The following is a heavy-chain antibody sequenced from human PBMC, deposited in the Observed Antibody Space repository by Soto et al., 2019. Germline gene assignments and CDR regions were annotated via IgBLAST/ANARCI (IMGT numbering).Heavy chain of an antibody. CDR2: ISYDGSNK. CDR3: AKDQASGQGSFDS. Sequence: SLRLSCAASGFTFSSYGMHWVRQAPGKGLEWVSVISYDGSNKYYADSVKGRFTISRDNSKNTLFLQMNSLRAHDTAVYYCAKDQASGQGSFDSWGQGTLVTVSS. V-gene: IGHV3-30*18. J-gene: IGHJ4*02. CDR1: GFTFSSYG.